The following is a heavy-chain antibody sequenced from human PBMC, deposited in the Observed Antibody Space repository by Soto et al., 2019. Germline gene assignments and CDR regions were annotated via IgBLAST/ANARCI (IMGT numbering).Heavy chain of an antibody. J-gene: IGHJ4*02. CDR2: ISAYNGNT. CDR1: GYTFTSYG. D-gene: IGHD5-18*01. CDR3: ASSLLVGYGLEGESD. Sequence: QVQLVQSGAEVKKPGASVKVSCKASGYTFTSYGISWVRQAPGQGLEWMGWISAYNGNTNYAQKRQGRVPXTXXXSXXTAYMELRSLRSDDTAVYYCASSLLVGYGLEGESDWGQGTLVTVSS. V-gene: IGHV1-18*01.